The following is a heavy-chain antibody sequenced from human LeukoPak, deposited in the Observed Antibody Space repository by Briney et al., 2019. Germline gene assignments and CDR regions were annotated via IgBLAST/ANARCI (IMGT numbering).Heavy chain of an antibody. CDR1: GGSISSSGYY. Sequence: KPSETLSLTCTVSGGSISSSGYYWGWIRQPPGKGLEWIASIYYSGSTYYNPSLKSRVTISVDTSKNQLSLKLSSLTVADTAVYYCARHEYSGSYYGLSWFDPWGQGTLVSVSS. J-gene: IGHJ5*02. CDR3: ARHEYSGSYYGLSWFDP. CDR2: IYYSGST. V-gene: IGHV4-39*01. D-gene: IGHD1-26*01.